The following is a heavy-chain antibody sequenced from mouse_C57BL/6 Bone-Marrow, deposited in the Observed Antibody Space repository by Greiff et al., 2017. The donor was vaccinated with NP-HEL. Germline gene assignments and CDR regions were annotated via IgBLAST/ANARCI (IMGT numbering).Heavy chain of an antibody. V-gene: IGHV1-18*01. D-gene: IGHD2-3*01. CDR2: INPNNGGT. J-gene: IGHJ2*01. Sequence: VQLQQSGPELVKPGASVKIPCKASGYTFTDYNMDWVKQSHGKSLEWIGDINPNNGGTIYNQKFKGKATLTVDKSSSTAYMQLSSLTSEDSAVYYCARPGVYDGYYFDYWGQGTTLTVSS. CDR1: GYTFTDYN. CDR3: ARPGVYDGYYFDY.